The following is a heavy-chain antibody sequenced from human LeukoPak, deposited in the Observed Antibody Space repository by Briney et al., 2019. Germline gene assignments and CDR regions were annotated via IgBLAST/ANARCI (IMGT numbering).Heavy chain of an antibody. J-gene: IGHJ4*02. CDR1: GYTFTSYG. V-gene: IGHV1-18*01. CDR2: ISAYNGNT. CDR3: ARDFRPLNWGSSYYFDY. D-gene: IGHD7-27*01. Sequence: AXXKVSCKASGYTFTSYGISWVRQAPGQGLEWMGWISAYNGNTNYAQKLQGRVTMTTDTSTSTAYMELRSLRSDDTAVYYCARDFRPLNWGSSYYFDYWGQGTLVTVSS.